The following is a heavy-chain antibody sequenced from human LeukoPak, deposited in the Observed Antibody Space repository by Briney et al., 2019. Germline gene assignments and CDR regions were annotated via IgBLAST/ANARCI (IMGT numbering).Heavy chain of an antibody. V-gene: IGHV3-53*04. CDR1: GFTVSSNY. CDR2: IYSGGST. CDR3: ARDSSGSGNGMDV. J-gene: IGHJ6*02. D-gene: IGHD3-10*01. Sequence: PGGSLRLSCAASGFTVSSNYMSWVRQAPGKGLEWVSVIYSGGSTYYADSVKSRFTISRHNSMNTLYLQMNSLRAEDTAVYYCARDSSGSGNGMDVWGQGTKVTVSS.